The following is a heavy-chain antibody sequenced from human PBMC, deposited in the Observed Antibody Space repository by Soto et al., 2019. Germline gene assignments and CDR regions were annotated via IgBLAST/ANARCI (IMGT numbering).Heavy chain of an antibody. V-gene: IGHV3-48*02. J-gene: IGHJ4*02. D-gene: IGHD3-10*01. CDR1: GFTFSSYS. CDR2: ISSSSSTI. Sequence: HPGGSLRLSCAASGFTFSSYSMNWVRQAPGKGLEWISYISSSSSTIYYADSVKGRFTISRDNAKNSLYLQMNSLRDEDTAVYYCAREIEFGDHQDDWGQGTLVTVSS. CDR3: AREIEFGDHQDD.